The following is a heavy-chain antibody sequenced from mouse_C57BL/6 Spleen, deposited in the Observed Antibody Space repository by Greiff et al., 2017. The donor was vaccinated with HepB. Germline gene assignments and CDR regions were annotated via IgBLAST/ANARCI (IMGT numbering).Heavy chain of an antibody. V-gene: IGHV5-6*01. CDR3: ARQGGNHEGFAY. CDR2: ISSGGSYT. Sequence: EVHLVESGGDLVKPGGSLKLSCAASGFTFSSYGMSWVRQTPDKRLEWVATISSGGSYTYYPDSVKGRFTISRDNAKNTLYLQMSSLKSEDTAMYYCARQGGNHEGFAYWGQGTLVTVSA. CDR1: GFTFSSYG. J-gene: IGHJ3*01.